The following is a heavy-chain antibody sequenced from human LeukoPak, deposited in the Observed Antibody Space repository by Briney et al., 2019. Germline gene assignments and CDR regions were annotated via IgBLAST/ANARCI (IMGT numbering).Heavy chain of an antibody. J-gene: IGHJ6*03. V-gene: IGHV3-9*01. CDR3: ARDPYSGSYGNDYYYYMDV. CDR2: ISWNSGSI. CDR1: GFTFDNYA. D-gene: IGHD1-26*01. Sequence: GGSLRLSCAASGFTFDNYAMHWVRQVPGKGLEWVSGISWNSGSIAYADSVKGRFTISRDNAKNSLYLQMNSLRAEDTAVYYCARDPYSGSYGNDYYYYMDVWGKGTTVTISS.